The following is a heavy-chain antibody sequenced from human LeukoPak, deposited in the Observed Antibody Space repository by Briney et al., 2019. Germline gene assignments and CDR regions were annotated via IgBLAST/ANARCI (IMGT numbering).Heavy chain of an antibody. CDR1: GFTFSSYA. J-gene: IGHJ4*02. V-gene: IGHV3-23*01. D-gene: IGHD5-18*01. CDR3: ARTRGYSYGYGDY. CDR2: ISGSGGST. Sequence: GGSLRLSCAASGFTFSSYAMSWVRQAPGKGLEWVSAISGSGGSTYYADSVKGRFTISRDNSKNTLYLQMNSLRAEDTAVYYCARTRGYSYGYGDYWGQGTLVTVSS.